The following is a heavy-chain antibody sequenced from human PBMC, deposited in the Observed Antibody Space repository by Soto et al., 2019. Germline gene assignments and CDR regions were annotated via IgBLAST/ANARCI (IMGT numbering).Heavy chain of an antibody. D-gene: IGHD2-15*01. J-gene: IGHJ3*02. CDR2: ISGSGGST. CDR1: GFTFSSYA. Sequence: GGSLRLSCAASGFTFSSYAMSWVRQAPGKGLEWVSAISGSGGSTYYADSVKGRFTISRDNSKNTLYLQMNSLRAEDTAVYYSAKDSLQDYCSGGSCYSSAFDIWGQGTMVTVSS. V-gene: IGHV3-23*01. CDR3: AKDSLQDYCSGGSCYSSAFDI.